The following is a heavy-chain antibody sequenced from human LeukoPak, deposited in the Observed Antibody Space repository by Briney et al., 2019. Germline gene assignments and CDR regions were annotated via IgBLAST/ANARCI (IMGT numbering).Heavy chain of an antibody. V-gene: IGHV3-33*01. CDR3: ARGEDGMATIPII. CDR1: GFTFSSYG. Sequence: QSGRSLRLSCAASGFTFSSYGMHWVRQAPGKGLEWVAVIWYDGSNKYYADSVKGRFTISRDNSKNTLYLQMNSLRAEDTAVYYCARGEDGMATIPIIWGQGTLVTVSS. CDR2: IWYDGSNK. J-gene: IGHJ4*02. D-gene: IGHD5-24*01.